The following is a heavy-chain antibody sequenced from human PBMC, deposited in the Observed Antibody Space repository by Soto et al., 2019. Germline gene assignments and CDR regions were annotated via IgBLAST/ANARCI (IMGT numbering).Heavy chain of an antibody. D-gene: IGHD6-13*01. J-gene: IGHJ6*02. CDR1: GGSISSYY. Sequence: SETLSLTCTVSGGSISSYYWSWIRQPPGKGLEWIGYIYYSASTNYSPSLKSRVTISVDTSKNQFSLNLSSVTAADTAVYYCATRGTAASDRYYYYGMDVWGQGTTVTVSS. V-gene: IGHV4-59*08. CDR2: IYYSAST. CDR3: ATRGTAASDRYYYYGMDV.